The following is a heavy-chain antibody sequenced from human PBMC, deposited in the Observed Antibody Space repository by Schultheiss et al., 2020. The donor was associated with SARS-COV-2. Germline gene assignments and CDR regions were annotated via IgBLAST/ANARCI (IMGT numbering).Heavy chain of an antibody. Sequence: GESLKISCAASGFTVSSNYMSWVRQAQGKGLEWVSVIYSGGSTYYADSVKGRFTISRDNSKNTLYLQMNSLRAEDTAVYYCARVWSLGADLGDAFDIWGQGTMVTVSS. D-gene: IGHD3-16*01. CDR1: GFTVSSNY. CDR2: IYSGGST. CDR3: ARVWSLGADLGDAFDI. V-gene: IGHV3-53*01. J-gene: IGHJ3*02.